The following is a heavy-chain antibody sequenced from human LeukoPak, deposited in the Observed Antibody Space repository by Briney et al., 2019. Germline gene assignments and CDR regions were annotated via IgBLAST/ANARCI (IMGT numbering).Heavy chain of an antibody. V-gene: IGHV4-39*01. J-gene: IGHJ4*02. CDR2: IYYSGST. Sequence: PSETLSLTCTVSGGSTSSSSYYWGWIRQPPGKGLEWIGSIYYSGSTYYNPSLKSRVTISVDTSKNQFSLKLSSVTAADTAVYYCARHGSYDSSGYYDRPFDYWGQGTLVTVSS. D-gene: IGHD3-22*01. CDR1: GGSTSSSSYY. CDR3: ARHGSYDSSGYYDRPFDY.